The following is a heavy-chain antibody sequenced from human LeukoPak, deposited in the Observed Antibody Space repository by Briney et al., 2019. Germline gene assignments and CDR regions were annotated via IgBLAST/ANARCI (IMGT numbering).Heavy chain of an antibody. CDR2: INPTSGGT. CDR1: GYTFTGYY. J-gene: IGHJ5*02. D-gene: IGHD3-10*01. V-gene: IGHV1-2*02. Sequence: ASVKVSCKASGYTFTGYYMHWVRQAPGRGLEWMGWINPTSGGTNYAQKFQGRVTMTRDTSISTAYMELSRLRSDDTAVYYCARWNLGVLLWFGELLSQNNWFDPWGQGTLVTVSS. CDR3: ARWNLGVLLWFGELLSQNNWFDP.